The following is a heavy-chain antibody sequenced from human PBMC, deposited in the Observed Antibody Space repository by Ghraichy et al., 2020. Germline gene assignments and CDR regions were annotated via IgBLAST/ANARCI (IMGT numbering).Heavy chain of an antibody. Sequence: ASVKVSCTASGYTFTTFDINWVRQAAGQGLEWLGWMSPDSGNTGYAQSFQGRLTMTRDTSINTAYMELSGLSSEDTGIYYCTKNQPLTGDFDGWGQGTLVTVSS. CDR1: GYTFTTFD. CDR2: MSPDSGNT. V-gene: IGHV1-8*02. D-gene: IGHD7-27*01. CDR3: TKNQPLTGDFDG. J-gene: IGHJ4*02.